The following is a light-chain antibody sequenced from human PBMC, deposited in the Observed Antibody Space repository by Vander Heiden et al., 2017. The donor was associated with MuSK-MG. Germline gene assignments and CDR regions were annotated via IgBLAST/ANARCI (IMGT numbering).Light chain of an antibody. V-gene: IGKV1-8*01. CDR1: QGISSY. CDR3: QQDDTYPIT. CDR2: AAS. Sequence: IPMTQSPSSFSASTGDRVTITCRASQGISSYLACHQQNPGKAPKLLIYAASTSQSGVPSRFSGSASGTDFTLSISLLHAEDFATYYCQQDDTYPITFGGGTKVEIK. J-gene: IGKJ4*01.